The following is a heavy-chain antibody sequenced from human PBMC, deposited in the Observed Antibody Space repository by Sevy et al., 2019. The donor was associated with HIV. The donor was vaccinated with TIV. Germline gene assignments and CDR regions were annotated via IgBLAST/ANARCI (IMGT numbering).Heavy chain of an antibody. V-gene: IGHV3-21*01. D-gene: IGHD3-10*01. CDR2: SCGSSNYI. J-gene: IGHJ6*02. CDR1: GFTFSSYS. CDR3: ARDGGRITMVQGVLAYYHGMDV. Sequence: GGSLRLSCAASGFTFSSYSMNWVRQAPGKGLEWVSSSCGSSNYIYYADSVKGRFTISRDNAKNSLYLQMNSLRAEDTAVYYCARDGGRITMVQGVLAYYHGMDVWGQGTTVTVSS.